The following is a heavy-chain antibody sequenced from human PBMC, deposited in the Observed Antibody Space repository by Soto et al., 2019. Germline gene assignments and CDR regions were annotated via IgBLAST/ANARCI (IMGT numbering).Heavy chain of an antibody. J-gene: IGHJ4*02. CDR1: DSISTYY. D-gene: IGHD3-10*01. CDR3: ARAQGSGFLVS. CDR2: IYYMGRT. V-gene: IGHV4-59*01. Sequence: SETLSLTCTVDSISTYYWNWIRQSPGKGLEWIGYIYYMGRTNYNPSLRSRVTMSIDTSRNQFSLKLRSVTAADTAVYYCARAQGSGFLVSWGQGTLVTVSS.